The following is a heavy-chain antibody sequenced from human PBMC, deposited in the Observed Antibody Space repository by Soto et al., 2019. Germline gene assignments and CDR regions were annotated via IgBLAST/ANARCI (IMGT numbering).Heavy chain of an antibody. CDR1: GGTFSSYA. J-gene: IGHJ6*02. V-gene: IGHV1-69*12. CDR2: IIPIFGTA. CDR3: GSPGRGSSGYFYYYGMDV. D-gene: IGHD3-22*01. Sequence: QVQLVQSGAEVKKPGSSVKFSCKASGGTFSSYAISWVRQAPGQGLEWMGGIIPIFGTANYAQKFQGRVTITADESTSTGYMELSSLRSEDTAVYYCGSPGRGSSGYFYYYGMDVWGQGTTVTVSS.